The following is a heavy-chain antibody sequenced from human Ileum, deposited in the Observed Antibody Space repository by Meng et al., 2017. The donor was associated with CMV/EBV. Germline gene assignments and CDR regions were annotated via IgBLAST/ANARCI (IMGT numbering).Heavy chain of an antibody. CDR3: VRDNYGVDY. J-gene: IGHJ4*02. V-gene: IGHV3-30*01. Sequence: GRFTISRDNSNNTLSLQMNSLRPGDTAMYYCVRDNYGVDYWGQGTLVTVSS. D-gene: IGHD4-17*01.